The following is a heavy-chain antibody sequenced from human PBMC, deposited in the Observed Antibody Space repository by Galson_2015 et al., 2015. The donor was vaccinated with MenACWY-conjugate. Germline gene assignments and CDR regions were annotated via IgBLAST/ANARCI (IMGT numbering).Heavy chain of an antibody. CDR1: GYTFTDYY. CDR2: FNPKSGGA. V-gene: IGHV1-2*04. Sequence: SVKVSCKGSGYTFTDYYIHWVRQAPGQGLEWMGWFNPKSGGAKFSQKLQGWVTLTRDTSINTAYMELSRLKSDDTAIYYCARTRSIAPSGAHFEYWGQGTPITVSS. CDR3: ARTRSIAPSGAHFEY. D-gene: IGHD6-13*01. J-gene: IGHJ4*02.